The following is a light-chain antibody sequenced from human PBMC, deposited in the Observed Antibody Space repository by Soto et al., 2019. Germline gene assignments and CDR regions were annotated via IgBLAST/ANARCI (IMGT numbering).Light chain of an antibody. CDR2: LNSDGSL. CDR1: SGHSTYS. J-gene: IGLJ2*01. V-gene: IGLV4-69*01. CDR3: QNWGPGLRV. Sequence: QPVLTQSPSASASLGASVRLTCTLSSGHSTYSIAWHQQQPEKGPRLLMNLNSDGSLSKGDGIPERFSGSTSGAERYLTVSSLQSEDEADYYCQNWGPGLRVFGGGTKLPVL.